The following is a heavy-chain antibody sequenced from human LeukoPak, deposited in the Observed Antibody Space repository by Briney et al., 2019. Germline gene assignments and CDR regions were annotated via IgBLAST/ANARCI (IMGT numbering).Heavy chain of an antibody. D-gene: IGHD3-22*01. CDR1: GGTFSSYA. CDR3: ARDRGPYYDSSGYSAEDY. V-gene: IGHV1-69*13. Sequence: ASVKVSCKASGGTFSSYAISWVRQAPGQGLEWMGGIIPIFGTANYAQKFQGRVTITADESTSTAYMELSSLRSEDTAVYYCARDRGPYYDSSGYSAEDYWGQGTLVTVSS. CDR2: IIPIFGTA. J-gene: IGHJ4*02.